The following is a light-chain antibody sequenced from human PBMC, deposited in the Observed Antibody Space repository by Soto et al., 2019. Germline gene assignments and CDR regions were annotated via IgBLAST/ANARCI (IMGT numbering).Light chain of an antibody. CDR2: GAS. V-gene: IGKV3-20*01. CDR1: QSVGSSY. CDR3: HQYDRSAIFT. Sequence: EIVLTQSPGTLSLSPGERATLSCRASQSVGSSYLAWYQQKPGQAPRLLIYGASTRAAGVPDRFSGSGSGTEFTLTINRLEPEDFAVFYCHQYDRSAIFTFGPGTTVDIK. J-gene: IGKJ3*01.